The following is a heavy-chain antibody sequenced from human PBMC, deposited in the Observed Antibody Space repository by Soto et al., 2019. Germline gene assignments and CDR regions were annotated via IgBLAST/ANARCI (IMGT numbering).Heavy chain of an antibody. J-gene: IGHJ4*02. CDR1: GGSVSNSSFY. CDR2: IYYSGST. V-gene: IGHV4-61*01. CDR3: ARVRSSGYYGLLDY. D-gene: IGHD3-22*01. Sequence: PSETLSLTCAVSGGSVSNSSFYWSWIRQPPGERLEWIGNIYYSGSTNYNPSLKSRVTISVHTSKNQFSLKLTSVTAADTAVYYCARVRSSGYYGLLDYWGQGTLVTVS.